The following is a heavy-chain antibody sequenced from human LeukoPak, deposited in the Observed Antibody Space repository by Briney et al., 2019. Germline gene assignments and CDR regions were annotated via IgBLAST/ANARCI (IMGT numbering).Heavy chain of an antibody. V-gene: IGHV4-59*08. Sequence: SETLSLTCTVSGGSISSYYWSWIRQPPGKGLEWIGYIYYSGSTNYNPSLKSRVTISVDTSKNQFSLKLSSVTAADTAVYYCARVPELRYFDWLYYYGMDVWGQGTTVTVSS. J-gene: IGHJ6*02. CDR2: IYYSGST. CDR3: ARVPELRYFDWLYYYGMDV. D-gene: IGHD3-9*01. CDR1: GGSISSYY.